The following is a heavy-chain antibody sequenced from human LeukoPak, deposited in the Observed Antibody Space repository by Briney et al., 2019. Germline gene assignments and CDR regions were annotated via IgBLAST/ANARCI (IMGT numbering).Heavy chain of an antibody. V-gene: IGHV3-23*01. CDR1: GFTFASYA. CDR3: AKVLCGDYDLDY. D-gene: IGHD4-17*01. CDR2: ISGSGGST. J-gene: IGHJ4*02. Sequence: PGGSLRLSCAASGFTFASYAMSWVRQAPGKGLEWVSAISGSGGSTYYADSVKGRFTISRDNSKNTLYLQMNSLRAEDTAVYYCAKVLCGDYDLDYWGQGTLVTVSS.